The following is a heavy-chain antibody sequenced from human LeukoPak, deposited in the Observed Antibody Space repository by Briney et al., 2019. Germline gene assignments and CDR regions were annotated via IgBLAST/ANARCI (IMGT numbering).Heavy chain of an antibody. V-gene: IGHV3-7*01. J-gene: IGHJ4*02. CDR1: GFTFSSYC. Sequence: GGSLRLSCAASGFTFSSYCMSWVRQAPGKGLEWVANMKQDGSAKHYVDSVKGRFTISRDNVRNSLYLQMNSLRAEDSAVYYCARDDVGALDYWGQGTLVTVSS. CDR2: MKQDGSAK. D-gene: IGHD3-16*01. CDR3: ARDDVGALDY.